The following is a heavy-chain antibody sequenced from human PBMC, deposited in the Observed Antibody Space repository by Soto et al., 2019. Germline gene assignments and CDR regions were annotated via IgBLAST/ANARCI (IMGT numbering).Heavy chain of an antibody. CDR3: ARAYGDYVFDF. CDR1: GGSISSYD. J-gene: IGHJ4*02. CDR2: IYYSGST. Sequence: SETLSVTCTVSGGSISSYDWSWIRQPPGKGLEWIGYIYYSGSTNYNPSLKSRVTISVDTSKNHFSLKLSSVTATDTAVYYCARAYGDYVFDFWGQGTLVTVSS. V-gene: IGHV4-59*01. D-gene: IGHD4-17*01.